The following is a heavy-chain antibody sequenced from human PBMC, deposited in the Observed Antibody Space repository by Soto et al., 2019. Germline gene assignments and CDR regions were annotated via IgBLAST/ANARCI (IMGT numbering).Heavy chain of an antibody. V-gene: IGHV3-23*01. CDR3: AKVAIAAGLDY. CDR1: GFTFSSYG. CDR2: IDGSGGPT. J-gene: IGHJ4*02. Sequence: GSLRLSCAASGFTFSSYGMSWVRQAPGKGLEWVSSIDGSGGPTYYADSVKGRFTISRDNSKNTLYVQMNSLRAEDTAVYYCAKVAIAAGLDYWGQGTLVTVSS. D-gene: IGHD6-13*01.